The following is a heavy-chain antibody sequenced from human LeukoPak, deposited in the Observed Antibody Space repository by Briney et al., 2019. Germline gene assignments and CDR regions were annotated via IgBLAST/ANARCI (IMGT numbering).Heavy chain of an antibody. Sequence: GGSLRLSCAASGFTFSSYGMHWGRQAPGQGLEWVAVISYDGSNKYYADSVKGRFTISRDNSKNTLYLQMNSLRAEDTAVYYCAKGYCSSTSCYTGWFDPWGQGTLVTVSS. CDR1: GFTFSSYG. J-gene: IGHJ5*02. CDR3: AKGYCSSTSCYTGWFDP. CDR2: ISYDGSNK. V-gene: IGHV3-30*18. D-gene: IGHD2-2*02.